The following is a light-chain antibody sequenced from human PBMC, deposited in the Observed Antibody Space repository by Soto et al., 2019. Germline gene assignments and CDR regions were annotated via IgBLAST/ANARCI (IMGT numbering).Light chain of an antibody. CDR3: MQRTHWRT. V-gene: IGKV2-30*01. J-gene: IGKJ1*01. Sequence: DVVMTQSPLSLPVTLGQPASISCRSSQSLVYSDGNTYLNWFQRRPGQSPRRLIYEVSNRDSGVPDRFSRSGSGADFTLKISRVEAEDVGVYYCMQRTHWRTFGQGTKVDIK. CDR1: QSLVYSDGNTY. CDR2: EVS.